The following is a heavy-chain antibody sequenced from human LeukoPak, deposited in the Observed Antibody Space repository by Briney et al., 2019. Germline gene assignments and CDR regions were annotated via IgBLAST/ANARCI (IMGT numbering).Heavy chain of an antibody. J-gene: IGHJ3*02. Sequence: PSETLSLTCTVSGGSISSSSYYWGWIRQPPGKGLEWIGSIYYSGSTYYNPSLKSRVTISVDTSKNQFSLKLGSVTAADTAVYYCATDGPSNIVVVPAAIGWVAFDIWGQGTMVTVSS. D-gene: IGHD2-2*01. V-gene: IGHV4-39*07. CDR3: ATDGPSNIVVVPAAIGWVAFDI. CDR1: GGSISSSSYY. CDR2: IYYSGST.